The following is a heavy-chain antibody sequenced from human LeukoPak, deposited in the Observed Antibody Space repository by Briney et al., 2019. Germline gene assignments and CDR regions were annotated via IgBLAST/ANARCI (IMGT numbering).Heavy chain of an antibody. D-gene: IGHD4-17*01. CDR3: ARDKRYGDYYFDY. V-gene: IGHV4-59*01. Sequence: SETLSLTCTVSGGSISSYYWSWIRQPPGKGLEWIGYIYYSGSTNYNPSLKSRVTISVDTSKNQFSLKLSSVTAADTAVYYCARDKRYGDYYFDYWGQGTLVTVSS. CDR2: IYYSGST. CDR1: GGSISSYY. J-gene: IGHJ4*02.